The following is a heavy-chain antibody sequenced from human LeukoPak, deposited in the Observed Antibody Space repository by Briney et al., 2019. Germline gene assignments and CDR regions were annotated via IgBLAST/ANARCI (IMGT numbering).Heavy chain of an antibody. V-gene: IGHV4-34*01. Sequence: SPSETLSLTCAVYGGSFSGYYWSWIRQPPGKGLEWIGEINHSGSTNYNPSLKSRVTISVDTSKNQFSLKLSSVTAADTAVYYCAREPQVQGYYYDSSPPFDAFDIWGQGTMVTVSS. D-gene: IGHD3-22*01. CDR3: AREPQVQGYYYDSSPPFDAFDI. CDR2: INHSGST. CDR1: GGSFSGYY. J-gene: IGHJ3*02.